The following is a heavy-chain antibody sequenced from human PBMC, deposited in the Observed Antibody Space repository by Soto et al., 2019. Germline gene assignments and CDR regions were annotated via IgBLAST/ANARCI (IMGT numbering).Heavy chain of an antibody. V-gene: IGHV4-39*01. CDR2: IYYSGST. Sequence: SETLSLTCTVSGGSISSSSYYWGWIRQPPGKGLEWIGSIYYSGSTYYNPSLKSRVTISVDTSKNQFSLKLSSVTAADTAVYYCARHQRPFGIFGVAIDYWGQGTLVTVSS. CDR1: GGSISSSSYY. CDR3: ARHQRPFGIFGVAIDY. D-gene: IGHD3-3*01. J-gene: IGHJ4*02.